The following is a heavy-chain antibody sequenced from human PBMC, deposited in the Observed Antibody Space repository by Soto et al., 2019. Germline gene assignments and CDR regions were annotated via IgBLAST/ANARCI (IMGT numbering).Heavy chain of an antibody. J-gene: IGHJ4*02. Sequence: PSETLSLTCVVSGGSIRSTNWWAWVRQTPGKGLEWIGEVYHNGTSNYNPSLKGRVAISVDTSKNQFSLKVTSMTAADTAVYYCALWGSYRSFDNWGQGTLVTVSS. D-gene: IGHD3-16*02. V-gene: IGHV4-4*02. CDR3: ALWGSYRSFDN. CDR2: VYHNGTS. CDR1: GGSIRSTNW.